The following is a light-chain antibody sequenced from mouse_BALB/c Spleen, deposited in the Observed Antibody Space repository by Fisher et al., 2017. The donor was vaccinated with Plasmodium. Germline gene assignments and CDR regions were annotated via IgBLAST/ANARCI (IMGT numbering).Light chain of an antibody. J-gene: IGKJ5*01. CDR3: RQSNSWPLT. Sequence: DIVITQTPVTLSVTPGDSVSLSCRASQSISSNLHWYQQKSHESPRLLINYTSQSISGIPSRFSGSGSGTDFTLSINSVETEDFGMYFCRQSNSWPLTFGAGTKLELK. V-gene: IGKV5-43*01. CDR2: YTS. CDR1: QSISSN.